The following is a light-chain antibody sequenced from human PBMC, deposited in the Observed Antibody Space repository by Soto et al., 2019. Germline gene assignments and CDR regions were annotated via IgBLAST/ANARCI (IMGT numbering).Light chain of an antibody. J-gene: IGLJ1*01. V-gene: IGLV1-40*01. CDR2: GNG. CDR3: QSYDKRLTAYV. Sequence: QTVVTQPPSVSGAPGQRVTISCSGTSSSIGAGYEVHWYHQLPGTAPKLVVSGNGNRPSGVPDRLSASKSGTSASLAITGLKAEDEGHYYCQSYDKRLTAYVFGTGTKVTGL. CDR1: SSSIGAGYE.